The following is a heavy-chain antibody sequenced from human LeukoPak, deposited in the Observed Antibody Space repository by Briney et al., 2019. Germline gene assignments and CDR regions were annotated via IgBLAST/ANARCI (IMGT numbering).Heavy chain of an antibody. CDR1: GITFSSYD. V-gene: IGHV4-59*08. CDR3: ARHFAGSLGYYNGMDV. Sequence: GSLRLSCADSGITFSSYDMNWVRQAPGKGLEYIGKISYTGSTNYNPSLKSRVTISVDTSKNQFSLNLNSVTAADTAVYYCARHFAGSLGYYNGMDVWGQGTTVTVSS. D-gene: IGHD2-21*01. J-gene: IGHJ6*02. CDR2: ISYTGST.